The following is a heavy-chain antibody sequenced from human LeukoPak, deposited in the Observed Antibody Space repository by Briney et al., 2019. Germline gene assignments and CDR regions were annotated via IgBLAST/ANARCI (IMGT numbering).Heavy chain of an antibody. CDR2: INHSGST. CDR3: ARYYYDSSGYFDY. CDR1: GGSFSGYY. V-gene: IGHV4-34*01. D-gene: IGHD3-22*01. Sequence: SETLSLTCAAYGGSFSGYYWSWIRQPPGKGLEWIGEINHSGSTNYNPSLKSRVTISVDTSKNQFSLKLSSVTAADTAVYYCARYYYDSSGYFDYWGQGTLVTVSS. J-gene: IGHJ4*02.